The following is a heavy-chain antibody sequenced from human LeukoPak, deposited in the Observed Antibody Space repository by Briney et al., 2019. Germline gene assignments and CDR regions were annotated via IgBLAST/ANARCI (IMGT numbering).Heavy chain of an antibody. D-gene: IGHD3-10*01. CDR3: AHRGWNYGSGIYYYMDV. CDR1: AFSLSTSGVG. V-gene: IGHV2-5*01. CDR2: IYWNDGK. J-gene: IGHJ6*03. Sequence: SGPTLVKPTQTLTLTCTFSAFSLSTSGVGVGWIRQPPGKALEWLAPIYWNDGKRYRPSLKSKLTITKDTSKNQVVLTMTNMDPVDTATYYCAHRGWNYGSGIYYYMDVWGKGTTVTVSS.